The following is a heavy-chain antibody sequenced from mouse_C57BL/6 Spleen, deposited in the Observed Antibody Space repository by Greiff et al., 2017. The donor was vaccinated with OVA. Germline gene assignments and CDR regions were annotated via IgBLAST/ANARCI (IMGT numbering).Heavy chain of an antibody. J-gene: IGHJ3*01. CDR2: INPNNGGT. CDR3: ARGANWDEGFAY. D-gene: IGHD4-1*01. CDR1: GYTFTDYN. Sequence: VQLQQSGPELVKPGASVKMSCKASGYTFTDYNMHWVKQSHGKSLEWIGYINPNNGGTSYNQKFKGKATLTVNKSSSTAYMELRSLTSEDSAVYYCARGANWDEGFAYWGQGTLVTVSA. V-gene: IGHV1-22*01.